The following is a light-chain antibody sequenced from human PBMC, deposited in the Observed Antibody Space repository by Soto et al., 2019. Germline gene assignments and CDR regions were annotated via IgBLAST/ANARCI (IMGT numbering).Light chain of an antibody. CDR3: QQSSNSPPT. J-gene: IGKJ1*01. CDR2: AAS. Sequence: DIQMTQSPSSLSASVGDRVTITCRASQSVSTYLNWYQQKQGKATKVLIYAASSLQSGVPSRFSGSGSGTDFTLTSSILQHEDFATYYCQQSSNSPPTFGQGTKVEIK. V-gene: IGKV1-39*01. CDR1: QSVSTY.